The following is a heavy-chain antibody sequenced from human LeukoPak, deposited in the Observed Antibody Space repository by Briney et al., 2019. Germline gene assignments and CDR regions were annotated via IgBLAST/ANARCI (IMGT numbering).Heavy chain of an antibody. Sequence: GGSLRLSCAASGFTFDDYAMHWVRQAPGKGLEWVSLISGDGGSTYYADSVKGRFTISRDNSKNSLYLQMNSLRTEDTALYYCAKSEIAVADIYGIDVWGQGTTVTVYS. CDR1: GFTFDDYA. CDR2: ISGDGGST. D-gene: IGHD6-19*01. V-gene: IGHV3-43*02. CDR3: AKSEIAVADIYGIDV. J-gene: IGHJ6*02.